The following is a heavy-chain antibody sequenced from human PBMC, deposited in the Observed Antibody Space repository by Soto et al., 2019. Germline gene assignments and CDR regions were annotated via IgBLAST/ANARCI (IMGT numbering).Heavy chain of an antibody. CDR2: IDHSGGT. Sequence: QVQLQQWGAGLSKPSETLSLTCAVYGGSFSGYYWSWIRQPPGKGLEWIGEIDHSGGTNYNPSLKTRVNISLDTSKNQFSLTLSSVTPADTAVYYCARGRLGGAANWGQGTLVTVSS. J-gene: IGHJ4*02. D-gene: IGHD3-16*01. CDR1: GGSFSGYY. CDR3: ARGRLGGAAN. V-gene: IGHV4-34*01.